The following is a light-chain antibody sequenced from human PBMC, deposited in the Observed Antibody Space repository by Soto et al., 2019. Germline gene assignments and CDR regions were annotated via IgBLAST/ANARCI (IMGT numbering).Light chain of an antibody. CDR2: KAS. CDR3: QQYNSFTWT. Sequence: DIQMTQSPSTLSASVGDRVTITCRASQSISSWLAWYQQKPGKAPKLLIYKASSLESGVPSRFSGSGSGTEFTLTISSLQPDDFATYYCQQYNSFTWTFGQVTMVEIK. V-gene: IGKV1-5*03. CDR1: QSISSW. J-gene: IGKJ1*01.